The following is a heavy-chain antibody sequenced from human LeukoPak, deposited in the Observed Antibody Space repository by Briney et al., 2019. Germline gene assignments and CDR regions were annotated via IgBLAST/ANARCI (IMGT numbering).Heavy chain of an antibody. Sequence: GGSLRLSCAASGFTFSSYDMHWVRQATGKGLEWVSAIGTAGDTYYPGSVKGRFTISRENAKNSLYLQMNSLRAGDTAVYYCARGRTYYDILTGYSSPPDLVDCWGQGTLVTVSS. CDR1: GFTFSSYD. CDR3: ARGRTYYDILTGYSSPPDLVDC. V-gene: IGHV3-13*01. D-gene: IGHD3-9*01. J-gene: IGHJ4*02. CDR2: IGTAGDT.